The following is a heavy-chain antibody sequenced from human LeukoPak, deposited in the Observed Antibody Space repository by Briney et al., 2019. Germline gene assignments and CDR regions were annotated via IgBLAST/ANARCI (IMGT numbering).Heavy chain of an antibody. CDR2: INPNSGGT. D-gene: IGHD5-18*01. CDR3: ARDTTMITYWFDP. Sequence: ASVKVSCKTSGYTFTNSGVSWVRQAPGQGLEWVGWINPNSGGTNYAQKFQGRVTMTRDTSVSTAYMELNRLRSDDTGVYYCARDTTMITYWFDPWGQGTLVTVSS. CDR1: GYTFTNSG. V-gene: IGHV1-2*02. J-gene: IGHJ5*02.